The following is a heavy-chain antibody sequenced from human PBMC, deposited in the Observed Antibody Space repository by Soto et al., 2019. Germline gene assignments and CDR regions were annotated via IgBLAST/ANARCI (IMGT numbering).Heavy chain of an antibody. CDR3: ARGGPHIDFGSWNYYCDY. D-gene: IGHD1-7*01. J-gene: IGHJ4*02. Sequence: QVQLVQSGPEVKEPGASVKISCKTSGYTFANYAVTWVRQAPGQGREWVGCNTDYAQKFQGTVTLTRDTSTSTAYLELRSLRSDDTAVYYCARGGPHIDFGSWNYYCDYWGQGTLVPVSS. CDR1: GYTFANYA. CDR2: NT. V-gene: IGHV1-18*01.